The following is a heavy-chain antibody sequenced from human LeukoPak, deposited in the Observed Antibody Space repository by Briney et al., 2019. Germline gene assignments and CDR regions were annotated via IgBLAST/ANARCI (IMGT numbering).Heavy chain of an antibody. CDR1: GFTVSSNY. V-gene: IGHV3-66*01. Sequence: GGSLRLSCAASGFTVSSNYMSWVRQAPGKGLEWVSVIYSGGSTYYADSVKGRFTISRDNSKNTLYLQMNSLRAEDTAVYYCARDRPKRPLTPRGVDAANRADAFDIWGQGTMVTVSS. J-gene: IGHJ3*02. CDR2: IYSGGST. CDR3: ARDRPKRPLTPRGVDAANRADAFDI. D-gene: IGHD5/OR15-5a*01.